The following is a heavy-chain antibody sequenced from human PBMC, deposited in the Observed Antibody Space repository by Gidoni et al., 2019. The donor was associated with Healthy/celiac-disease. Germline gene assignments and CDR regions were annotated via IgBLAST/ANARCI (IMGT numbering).Heavy chain of an antibody. Sequence: EVQLVESGGGLVQPGGSLRLACAASGFTFSSYSMNWVRQAPGKGMEWVAYISSSSRTIYYADSVKGRFTISRDNAKSSLYLQMNSLRDEDTAVYYCASEHRPPTAKGGMDVWGQGTTVTVSS. V-gene: IGHV3-48*02. CDR1: GFTFSSYS. CDR3: ASEHRPPTAKGGMDV. CDR2: ISSSSRTI. J-gene: IGHJ6*02. D-gene: IGHD4-4*01.